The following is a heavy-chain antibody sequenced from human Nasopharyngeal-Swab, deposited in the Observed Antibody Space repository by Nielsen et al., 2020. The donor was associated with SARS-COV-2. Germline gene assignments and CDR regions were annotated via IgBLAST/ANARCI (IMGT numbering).Heavy chain of an antibody. CDR2: ISSDGSDK. J-gene: IGHJ4*02. Sequence: GESLKISCAASRFSFSSLPMHWVRQAPGKGLEWVTVISSDGSDKQYADSVKGRFTISRDNSKNTLYLQMKSLRAEDTGVYYCASLRADTPDFAYWGQGTLVTVSS. CDR1: RFSFSSLP. D-gene: IGHD2-15*01. CDR3: ASLRADTPDFAY. V-gene: IGHV3-30*03.